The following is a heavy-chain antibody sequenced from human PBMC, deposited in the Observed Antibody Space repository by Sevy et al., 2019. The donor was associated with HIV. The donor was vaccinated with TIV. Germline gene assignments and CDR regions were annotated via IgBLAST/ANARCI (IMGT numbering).Heavy chain of an antibody. D-gene: IGHD7-27*01. V-gene: IGHV3-48*01. CDR1: GFTFSSYS. CDR2: ISSSSSTI. Sequence: GGSLRLSCAASGFTFSSYSVNWVRQAPGKGLEWVSYISSSSSTIYYADSVKGRFTISRANAKNSLYLQMNSLRAEDTAVYYCARVGWGSRGYYFDYWGQGTLVTVSS. J-gene: IGHJ4*02. CDR3: ARVGWGSRGYYFDY.